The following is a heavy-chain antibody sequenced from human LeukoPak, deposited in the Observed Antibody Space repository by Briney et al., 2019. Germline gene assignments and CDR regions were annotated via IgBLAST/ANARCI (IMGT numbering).Heavy chain of an antibody. V-gene: IGHV1-2*02. D-gene: IGHD2-2*01. CDR3: ASLGYCSSTSCYRGYYYYMDV. Sequence: ASVKVSCKASGYTFTDYYIHWVRQAPGQGLEWIGWVNPETGDANYGQRFKGRVTMTRDTSVTSAYMEWKSLRSEDTAVYYCASLGYCSSTSCYRGYYYYMDVWGKGTTVTVSS. CDR2: VNPETGDA. J-gene: IGHJ6*03. CDR1: GYTFTDYY.